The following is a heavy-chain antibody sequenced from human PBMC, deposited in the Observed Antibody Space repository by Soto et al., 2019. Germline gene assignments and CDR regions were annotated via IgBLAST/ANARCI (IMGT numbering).Heavy chain of an antibody. CDR2: IYHAGST. V-gene: IGHV4-4*02. J-gene: IGHJ4*02. CDR1: VGSITNINW. Sequence: QVKLQESGPRLVKPSGTLSLTCTVSVGSITNINWWSWVRLPPAKVLGWIGDIYHAGSTKYNPSLERRVTMSVDTSNNQFALTLTSVTAADTAVYFCARGPPIVGNTTPLDSWGQGTLVTVS. D-gene: IGHD1-26*01. CDR3: ARGPPIVGNTTPLDS.